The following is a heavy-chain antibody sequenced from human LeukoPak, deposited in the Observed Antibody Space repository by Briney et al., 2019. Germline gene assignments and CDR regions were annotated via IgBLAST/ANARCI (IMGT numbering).Heavy chain of an antibody. V-gene: IGHV3-23*01. Sequence: GGSLRLSCAASGFTFSSYAMSWVRQAPGKGLEWVSAISGSGGSTYYADSVKGRFTISRDNSKNTLYLQMNSLRAEDTAVYYCAKRVGRGDYYYYMDVWGKGTTVTVSS. J-gene: IGHJ6*03. CDR2: ISGSGGST. D-gene: IGHD1-26*01. CDR3: AKRVGRGDYYYYMDV. CDR1: GFTFSSYA.